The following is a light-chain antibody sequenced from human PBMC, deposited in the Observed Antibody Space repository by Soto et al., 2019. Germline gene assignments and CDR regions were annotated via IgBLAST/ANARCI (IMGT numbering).Light chain of an antibody. CDR1: QSVSSY. Sequence: EIALTQSPATLSLSPGERATLSCRASQSVSSYLAWYQQKPGQAPRLLIYDASNRATGIPARFSGSGSGTDFTLTISSLEPEDFAVYYCQQRSNWPQLTFGGGTKV. CDR3: QQRSNWPQLT. V-gene: IGKV3-11*01. CDR2: DAS. J-gene: IGKJ4*01.